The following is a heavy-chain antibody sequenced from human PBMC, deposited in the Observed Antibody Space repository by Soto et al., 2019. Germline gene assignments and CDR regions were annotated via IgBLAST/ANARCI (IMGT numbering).Heavy chain of an antibody. CDR1: GGSISSYY. D-gene: IGHD3-10*01. J-gene: IGHJ3*02. V-gene: IGHV4-59*08. CDR3: ARLTMVRGVIHDAFDI. CDR2: IYYSGST. Sequence: PSETLSLTCTVSGGSISSYYWGWIRQPPGKGLEWIGYIYYSGSTNYNPSLKSRVTISVDTSKNQFSLKLSSVTAADTAVYYCARLTMVRGVIHDAFDIWGQGTMVTVSS.